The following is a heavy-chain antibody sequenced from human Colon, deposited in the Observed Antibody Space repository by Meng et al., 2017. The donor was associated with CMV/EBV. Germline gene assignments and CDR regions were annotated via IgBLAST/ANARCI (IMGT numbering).Heavy chain of an antibody. CDR1: GFTFSSYE. V-gene: IGHV3-48*03. Sequence: GASLKISCEASGFTFSSYEMNWVRQAPGKGLEWVSYISSSGSGRTIYYTDSVKGRFTISRDNAKNSVYLQMNSLRPEDTAVYYCARYGVGATLVSAFDSWGQGTMVTVSS. J-gene: IGHJ3*02. D-gene: IGHD1-26*01. CDR3: ARYGVGATLVSAFDS. CDR2: ISSSGSGRTI.